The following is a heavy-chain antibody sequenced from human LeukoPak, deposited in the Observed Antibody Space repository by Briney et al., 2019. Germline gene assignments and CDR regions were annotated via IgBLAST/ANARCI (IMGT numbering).Heavy chain of an antibody. V-gene: IGHV3-11*06. D-gene: IGHD6-19*01. CDR3: ARGAPGYSSGWYAY. CDR1: GFTFSDYY. Sequence: PGGSLRLSCAASGFTFSDYYMSWVRQAPGKGLEWVSYISSSSTYTNYVDSVKGRFTISRDNAKNSLYLQMNSLRAEDTAVYYCARGAPGYSSGWYAYWGQGTLLTVPS. J-gene: IGHJ4*02. CDR2: ISSSSTYT.